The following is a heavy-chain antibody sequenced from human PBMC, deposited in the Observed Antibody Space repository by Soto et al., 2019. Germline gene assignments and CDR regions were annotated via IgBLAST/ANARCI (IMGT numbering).Heavy chain of an antibody. J-gene: IGHJ4*02. Sequence: GGSLRLSCAASGFTFSSYGMHWVRQAPGKGLEWVAVISYDGSNKYYADSVKGRFTISRDNSKNTLYLQMNSPRAEDTAVYYCAKDSPPGPSFDYWGPGTLVTVSS. CDR1: GFTFSSYG. CDR3: AKDSPPGPSFDY. V-gene: IGHV3-30*18. D-gene: IGHD1-7*01. CDR2: ISYDGSNK.